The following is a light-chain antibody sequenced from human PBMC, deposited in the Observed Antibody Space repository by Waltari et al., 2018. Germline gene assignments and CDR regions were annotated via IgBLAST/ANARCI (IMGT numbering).Light chain of an antibody. CDR3: HQYKTYAWT. V-gene: IGKV1-5*03. CDR1: QSINSW. CDR2: KAS. Sequence: DIQMTQSPSTLSASVGDRVTITCRASQSINSWLAWYQHKPGEAPMRLIYKASSLESGFPSRFSGSGSGTEFTLTISSLQPDDFASYYCHQYKTYAWTFGQGTKVEIK. J-gene: IGKJ1*01.